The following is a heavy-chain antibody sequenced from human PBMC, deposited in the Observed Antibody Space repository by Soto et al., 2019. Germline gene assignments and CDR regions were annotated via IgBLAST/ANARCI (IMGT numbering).Heavy chain of an antibody. Sequence: QLQLQESGPGLVKPSETLSLSCTVSGGSIGTTFYYWSWIRQPPGKGLEWIGMIYYSGTTYYNPSLRSRVTISVDTSQNQFSLWLTSVTAADTAVYYCARRRGNCSGGTCYSDFDYWGQGTRVTVSS. J-gene: IGHJ4*02. D-gene: IGHD2-15*01. V-gene: IGHV4-39*01. CDR2: IYYSGTT. CDR3: ARRRGNCSGGTCYSDFDY. CDR1: GGSIGTTFYY.